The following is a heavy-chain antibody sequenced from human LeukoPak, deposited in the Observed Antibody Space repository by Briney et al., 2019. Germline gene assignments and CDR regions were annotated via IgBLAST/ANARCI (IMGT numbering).Heavy chain of an antibody. CDR1: GFTFGGYW. CDR3: ARITWTGVAY. Sequence: GGSLRLSCAASGFTFGGYWMSWVRQAPEKGLQWVADINEGGSQKFVVDSVKGRFTVSRDNARNSLYLHMNSLRVEDTATYYCARITWTGVAYWGQGTLVTVSS. CDR2: INEGGSQK. D-gene: IGHD3/OR15-3a*01. J-gene: IGHJ4*02. V-gene: IGHV3-7*01.